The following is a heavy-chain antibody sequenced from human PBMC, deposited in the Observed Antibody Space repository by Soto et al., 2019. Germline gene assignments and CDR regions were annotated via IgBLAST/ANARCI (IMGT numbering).Heavy chain of an antibody. Sequence: ASVKVSCKXSGYTFTSYYMHWVRQAPGQGLEWMGIINPSGGSTSYAQKFQGRVTMTRDTSTSTVYMELSSLRSEDTAVYYCARYPTKISSIAARYFDYWGQGTLVTVSS. V-gene: IGHV1-46*01. CDR2: INPSGGST. CDR3: ARYPTKISSIAARYFDY. CDR1: GYTFTSYY. J-gene: IGHJ4*02. D-gene: IGHD6-6*01.